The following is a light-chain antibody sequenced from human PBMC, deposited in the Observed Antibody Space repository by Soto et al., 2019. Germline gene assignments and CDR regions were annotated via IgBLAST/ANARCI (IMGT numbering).Light chain of an antibody. Sequence: EIVLTQSPGTLSLSPGEGATLSCRASESVASNYLAWYQQKPGQAPRLLFYGASIRATGIPDRFSGSGSGTDFTLTLTRLQPDDFAVYYCQQYGSSPWTSGQGTKVDIK. CDR1: ESVASNY. J-gene: IGKJ1*01. CDR3: QQYGSSPWT. V-gene: IGKV3-20*01. CDR2: GAS.